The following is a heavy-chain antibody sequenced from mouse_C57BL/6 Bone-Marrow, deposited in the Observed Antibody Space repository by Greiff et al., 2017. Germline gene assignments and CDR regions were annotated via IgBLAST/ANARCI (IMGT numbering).Heavy chain of an antibody. CDR2: IDPSDSYT. V-gene: IGHV1-59*01. D-gene: IGHD2-5*01. CDR1: GYTFTSYW. Sequence: QVQLQQPGAELVRPGTSVKLSCKASGYTFTSYWMHWVKQRPGQGLEWIGVIDPSDSYTNYNQKFKGKATLTLDTSSSTAYMQLSSLTSEDSAVYDCASGSNYFFDYWGQGTTLTVSS. CDR3: ASGSNYFFDY. J-gene: IGHJ2*01.